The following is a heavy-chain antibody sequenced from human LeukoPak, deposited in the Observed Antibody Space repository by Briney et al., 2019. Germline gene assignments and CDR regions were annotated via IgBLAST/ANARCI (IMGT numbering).Heavy chain of an antibody. CDR1: GFTFTTYA. CDR2: ISGSGGST. J-gene: IGHJ4*02. D-gene: IGHD6-19*01. V-gene: IGHV3-23*01. CDR3: AKAMSIGSGWYFTYPSFDY. Sequence: PGRSLRLSCVASGFTFTTYAIHWVRQAPGKGLEWVSAISGSGGSTYYADSVKGRFTISRDNSKNTLYLQMSSLRAEDTAVYYCAKAMSIGSGWYFTYPSFDYWGQGTPVTVSS.